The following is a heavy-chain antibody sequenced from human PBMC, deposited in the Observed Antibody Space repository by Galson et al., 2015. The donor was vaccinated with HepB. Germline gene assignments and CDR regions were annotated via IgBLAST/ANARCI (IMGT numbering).Heavy chain of an antibody. Sequence: SVKVSCKASGYTLTSYDINWVRQATGQGLEWMGWMNPNSGNTGYAQEFQGRVTMTRNTSISTAYMELSSLRSEDMAVYYCARGRLSPSHNWFDPWGQGTLVTVSS. CDR3: ARGRLSPSHNWFDP. D-gene: IGHD4/OR15-4a*01. V-gene: IGHV1-8*01. CDR1: GYTLTSYD. J-gene: IGHJ5*02. CDR2: MNPNSGNT.